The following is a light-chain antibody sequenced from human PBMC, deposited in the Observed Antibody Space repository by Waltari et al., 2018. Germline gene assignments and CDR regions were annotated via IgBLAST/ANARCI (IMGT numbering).Light chain of an antibody. Sequence: DIQMTQSPSTLSASLGDSVTITCRASQSISNWLAWYQQKPGKAPKLRIYQASSLESGGPSRFSGSGSGTEFTLTISGLQPGDFATYYCQQYNTYVTFGPGTKVDIE. V-gene: IGKV1-5*03. CDR3: QQYNTYVT. CDR1: QSISNW. CDR2: QAS. J-gene: IGKJ3*01.